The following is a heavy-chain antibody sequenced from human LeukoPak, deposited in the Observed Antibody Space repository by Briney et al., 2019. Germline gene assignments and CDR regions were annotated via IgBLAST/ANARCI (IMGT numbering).Heavy chain of an antibody. CDR3: ATGRYYGSGSYKNWFDP. J-gene: IGHJ5*02. CDR1: GYTLTELS. V-gene: IGHV1-24*01. Sequence: ASVKVSYKVSGYTLTELSMHWVRQAPGKGLEWMGGFDPEDGETIYAQKFQGRVTMTEDTSTDTAYMELSSLRSEDTAVYYCATGRYYGSGSYKNWFDPWGQGTLVTVSS. CDR2: FDPEDGET. D-gene: IGHD3-10*01.